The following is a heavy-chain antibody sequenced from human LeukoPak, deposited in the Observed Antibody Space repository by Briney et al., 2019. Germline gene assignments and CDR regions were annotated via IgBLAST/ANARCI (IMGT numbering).Heavy chain of an antibody. V-gene: IGHV3-23*01. Sequence: GGSLRLSCAASGFTFSSYAMSWVRQAPGSGLEWVSAISGSGASTYYADSVKGRFTISRDNSKNTLYLKMNSLRAEDTAVYYCAKGHGWEASYYYYYMDVWGKGTTVTVSS. J-gene: IGHJ6*03. CDR1: GFTFSSYA. CDR2: ISGSGAST. D-gene: IGHD1-26*01. CDR3: AKGHGWEASYYYYYMDV.